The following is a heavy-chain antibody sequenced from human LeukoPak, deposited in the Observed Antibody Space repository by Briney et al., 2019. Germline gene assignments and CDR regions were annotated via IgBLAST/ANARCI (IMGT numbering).Heavy chain of an antibody. Sequence: PSETLSLTCAVYGVSFSGYYWSWIRQPPGKGLEWIGEINHSGSTNYNPSLKSRVTISVDTSKKQFSLKLSSVTAADTRVYYCAIGSVRLRYGAWFDPWGQGTLVTVSS. J-gene: IGHJ5*02. CDR1: GVSFSGYY. V-gene: IGHV4-34*01. CDR2: INHSGST. D-gene: IGHD4/OR15-4a*01. CDR3: AIGSVRLRYGAWFDP.